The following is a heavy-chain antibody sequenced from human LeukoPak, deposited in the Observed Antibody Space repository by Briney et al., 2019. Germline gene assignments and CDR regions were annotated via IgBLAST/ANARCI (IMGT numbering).Heavy chain of an antibody. CDR1: GFTFSSYA. J-gene: IGHJ4*02. CDR2: ISYDGSNK. Sequence: PGGSLRLSCAASGFTFSSYAMHWVRQAPGKGLEWAAVISYDGSNKYYADSVKGRFTISRDNSKNTLYLQMNSLRAEDTAVYYCARDGEAAALPDYWGQGTLVTVSS. CDR3: ARDGEAAALPDY. V-gene: IGHV3-30-3*01. D-gene: IGHD6-13*01.